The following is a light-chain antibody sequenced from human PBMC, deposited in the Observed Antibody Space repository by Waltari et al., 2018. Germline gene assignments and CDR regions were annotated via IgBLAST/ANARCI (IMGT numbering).Light chain of an antibody. CDR2: DAS. Sequence: EIVLTQSPGTLSLSPGERATLSCRASQSVSNNYLAWYQQKPGQAPRLLIFDASSRATGIPDRFSGSGSGTDFTLTISRLEPEDFAVYYCHQYGSSPWTFGQGTKVEIK. V-gene: IGKV3-20*01. CDR1: QSVSNNY. CDR3: HQYGSSPWT. J-gene: IGKJ1*01.